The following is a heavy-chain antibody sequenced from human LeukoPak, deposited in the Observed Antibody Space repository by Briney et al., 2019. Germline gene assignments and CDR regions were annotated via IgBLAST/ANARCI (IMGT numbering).Heavy chain of an antibody. V-gene: IGHV1-2*02. J-gene: IGHJ4*02. CDR3: ASVGLDY. CDR2: INPKIGDT. D-gene: IGHD1-26*01. CDR1: GYTFTGYY. Sequence: ASVKVPCKASGYTFTGYYIHWVRQAPGQGLEWMGWINPKIGDTIYAQKFEARVTMTRDTSISTAYMELSRLRSDDTAVYYCASVGLDYWGQGTLVTVSS.